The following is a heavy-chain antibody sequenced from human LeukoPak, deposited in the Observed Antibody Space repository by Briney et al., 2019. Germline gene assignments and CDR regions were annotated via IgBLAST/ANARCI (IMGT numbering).Heavy chain of an antibody. V-gene: IGHV3-9*01. CDR1: GFTFDDYA. D-gene: IGHD3-22*01. CDR3: AKTTRTHYFDTNGYYFDN. CDR2: ITWNSDST. Sequence: GRSLRLSCATSGFTFDDYAMHWVRQAPGKGLEWVSGITWNSDSTGYADSVKGRFTISRDNAKNSLYLQMNSLRAEDTALYYCAKTTRTHYFDTNGYYFDNWGQGTLVTVST. J-gene: IGHJ4*02.